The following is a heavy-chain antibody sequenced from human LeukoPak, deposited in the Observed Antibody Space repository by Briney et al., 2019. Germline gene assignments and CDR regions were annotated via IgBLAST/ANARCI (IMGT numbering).Heavy chain of an antibody. Sequence: GASVKVSCKASGGTFSSYAISWVRQAPGQGLEWMGGIIPIFGTANYAQKFQGRVTITADESTSTAYMELSSLRSEDTAVYYCARVPAMVGVWGSYRQYFDYWGQGTLVTVSS. CDR2: IIPIFGTA. V-gene: IGHV1-69*13. CDR3: ARVPAMVGVWGSYRQYFDY. J-gene: IGHJ4*02. D-gene: IGHD3-16*02. CDR1: GGTFSSYA.